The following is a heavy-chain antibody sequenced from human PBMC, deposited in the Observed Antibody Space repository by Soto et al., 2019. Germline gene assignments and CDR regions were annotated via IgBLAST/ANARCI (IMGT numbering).Heavy chain of an antibody. V-gene: IGHV4-59*01. J-gene: IGHJ6*02. Sequence: PAGTLSLTCAVSGCSISRYYWSWIRQPPGKGLEWVGYIYYSGSTNYNPSLKSRVTISVDTAKNQFSLKLSSVTAADTAVYYCASSPCGGDCYSFFAGTYYYYGMDVWGQGTTVTVSS. CDR1: GCSISRYY. CDR3: ASSPCGGDCYSFFAGTYYYYGMDV. D-gene: IGHD2-21*02. CDR2: IYYSGST.